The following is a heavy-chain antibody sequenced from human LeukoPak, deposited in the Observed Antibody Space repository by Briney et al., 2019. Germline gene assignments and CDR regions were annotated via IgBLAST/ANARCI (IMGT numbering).Heavy chain of an antibody. J-gene: IGHJ4*02. Sequence: PSEALSLTCTVSGYSISSGYYWGWIRQPPGKGLEWIGSIYHSGSTYYNPSLKSRVTISVDTSKNQFSLKLSSVTAADTAVYYCARASLHCGSTSCYILYSSGFDYWGQGTLVTVSS. V-gene: IGHV4-38-2*02. D-gene: IGHD2-2*01. CDR3: ARASLHCGSTSCYILYSSGFDY. CDR1: GYSISSGYY. CDR2: IYHSGST.